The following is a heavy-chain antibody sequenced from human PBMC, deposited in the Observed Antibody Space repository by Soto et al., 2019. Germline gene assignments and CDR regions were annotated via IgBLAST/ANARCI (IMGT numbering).Heavy chain of an antibody. J-gene: IGHJ6*02. CDR3: ATQGFYRMGV. CDR1: GDSITGDNW. CDR2: IHHSGAT. Sequence: QVQLQESGPGLVQPSGTLSLTCAVSGDSITGDNWWSWVRQPPGKGLEWIGEIHHSGATNYNPSLKXXVXIXXDKSKNQFSLKLNSVPAAGTAMFYCATQGFYRMGVWGRGTTVTVSS. V-gene: IGHV4-4*02.